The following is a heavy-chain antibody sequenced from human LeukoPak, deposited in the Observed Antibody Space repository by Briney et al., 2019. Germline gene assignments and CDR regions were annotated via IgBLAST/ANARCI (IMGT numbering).Heavy chain of an antibody. D-gene: IGHD6-19*01. CDR3: ASSIAVAGTLDY. V-gene: IGHV3-48*03. Sequence: PGGSLRLSCSASAFTFSNYALNWVRQAPGKGLEWVSYISSGGTTIYYADSVKDRFTISRDNAKNSLYLQMNSLRAEDTAVYYCASSIAVAGTLDYWGQGTLVTVSS. CDR2: ISSGGTTI. J-gene: IGHJ4*02. CDR1: AFTFSNYA.